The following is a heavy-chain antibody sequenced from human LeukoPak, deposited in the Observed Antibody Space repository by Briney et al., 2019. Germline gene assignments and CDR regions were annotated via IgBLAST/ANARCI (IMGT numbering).Heavy chain of an antibody. J-gene: IGHJ4*02. Sequence: PSETLSLTCAVYGGSFSGYYWSWIRQPPGKGLEWIGEINHSGSTNYNPSLKSRVTISVDTSKNQFSLKLSSVTAADTAVYYCARWFGVADYWGQGTLATVSS. CDR2: INHSGST. D-gene: IGHD3-3*01. CDR3: ARWFGVADY. V-gene: IGHV4-34*01. CDR1: GGSFSGYY.